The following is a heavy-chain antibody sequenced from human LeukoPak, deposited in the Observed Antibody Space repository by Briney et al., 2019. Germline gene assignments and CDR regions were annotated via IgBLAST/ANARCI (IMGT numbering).Heavy chain of an antibody. Sequence: SETLSLTCTVSGVSIRGDTYYWGWTRQPPGKGLEWIGNYHIGNTYYNPSLKSRVTISEDTSKNQFSLRVNSVTAADTAVYYCARLWDSTGLYFYYYMDVWGEGTTVTVSS. J-gene: IGHJ6*03. D-gene: IGHD6-19*01. CDR3: ARLWDSTGLYFYYYMDV. V-gene: IGHV4-39*01. CDR2: YHIGNT. CDR1: GVSIRGDTYY.